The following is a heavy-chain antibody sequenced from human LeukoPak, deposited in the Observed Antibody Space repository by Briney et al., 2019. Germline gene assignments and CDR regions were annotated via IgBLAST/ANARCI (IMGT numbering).Heavy chain of an antibody. V-gene: IGHV4-4*02. Sequence: SGTLSLTCAVSGGSISSSNWWSWVRQPPGKGLEWIGEVYHSGSTNYNPSLKSRVTISVDKSKNQFSLKLSSVTAADTAVYYCARDQRVAARRGLDYWGQGTLVTVSS. D-gene: IGHD6-6*01. CDR1: GGSISSSNW. CDR3: ARDQRVAARRGLDY. CDR2: VYHSGST. J-gene: IGHJ4*02.